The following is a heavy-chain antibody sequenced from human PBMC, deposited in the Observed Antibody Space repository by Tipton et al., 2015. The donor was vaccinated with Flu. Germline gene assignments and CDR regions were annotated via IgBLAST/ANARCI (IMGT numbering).Heavy chain of an antibody. Sequence: TLSLTCTVSGGSISSGSYYWTWIRQPAGKGLEWIGRVYPSGSTNYNPSLKSRVTISVDSSKNAFSLTLASLTAADTAVYYCASDLWNNRRAYYYYGLDVWVQVSTVTVSS. CDR1: GGSISSGSYY. V-gene: IGHV4-61*02. CDR2: VYPSGST. CDR3: ASDLWNNRRAYYYYGLDV. D-gene: IGHD1/OR15-1a*01. J-gene: IGHJ6*02.